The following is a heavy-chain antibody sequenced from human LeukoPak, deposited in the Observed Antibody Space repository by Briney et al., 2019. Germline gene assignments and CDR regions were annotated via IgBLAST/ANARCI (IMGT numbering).Heavy chain of an antibody. Sequence: SETLSLTCTVSGGSISSSSYYWGWIRQPPGKGLEWIGSIYYSGSTYYNPSPKSRVTISVDTSKNQFSLKLSSVTAADTAVYYCARGRRRFLEWLPEGTFDPWGQGTLVTVSS. V-gene: IGHV4-39*07. CDR2: IYYSGST. CDR1: GGSISSSSYY. CDR3: ARGRRRFLEWLPEGTFDP. J-gene: IGHJ5*02. D-gene: IGHD3-3*01.